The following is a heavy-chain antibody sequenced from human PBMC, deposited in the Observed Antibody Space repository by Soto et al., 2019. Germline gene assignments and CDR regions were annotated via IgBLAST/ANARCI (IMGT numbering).Heavy chain of an antibody. CDR2: ISYDGSNK. CDR3: AKGGGGERRYFDWLLLFDY. D-gene: IGHD3-9*01. CDR1: GFTFSSYG. Sequence: GGSLRLSCAASGFTFSSYGMHWVRQAPGKGLEWVAVISYDGSNKYYADSVKGRFTISRDNSKNTLYLQMNSLRAEDTAVYYCAKGGGGERRYFDWLLLFDYWGQGTLVTVSS. J-gene: IGHJ4*02. V-gene: IGHV3-30*18.